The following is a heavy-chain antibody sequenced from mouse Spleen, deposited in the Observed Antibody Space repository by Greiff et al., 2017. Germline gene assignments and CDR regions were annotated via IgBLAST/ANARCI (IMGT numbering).Heavy chain of an antibody. J-gene: IGHJ3*01. CDR2: IWTGGGT. CDR3: VRGGLTGSFAY. D-gene: IGHD4-1*01. Sequence: VKLMESGPGLVAPSQSLSITCTVSGFSLTSYDISWIRQPPGKGLEWLGVIWTGGGTNYNSAFMSRLSISKDNSKSQVFLKMNSLQTDDTAIYYCVRGGLTGSFAYWGQGTLVTVSA. V-gene: IGHV2-9-2*01. CDR1: GFSLTSYD.